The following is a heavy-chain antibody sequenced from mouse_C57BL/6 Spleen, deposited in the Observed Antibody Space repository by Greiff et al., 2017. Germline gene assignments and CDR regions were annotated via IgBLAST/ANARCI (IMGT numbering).Heavy chain of an antibody. CDR3: ARRRDDDYDEFAY. CDR1: GYTFTSYW. V-gene: IGHV1-59*01. CDR2: IDPSDSYT. Sequence: QVQLQQPGAELVRPGTSVKLSCKASGYTFTSYWMHWVKQRPGQGLEWIGVIDPSDSYTNYNQKFKGKATLTVDTSSSTAYMQLSSLTSEDSAVYYCARRRDDDYDEFAYWGQGTLVTVSA. J-gene: IGHJ3*01. D-gene: IGHD2-4*01.